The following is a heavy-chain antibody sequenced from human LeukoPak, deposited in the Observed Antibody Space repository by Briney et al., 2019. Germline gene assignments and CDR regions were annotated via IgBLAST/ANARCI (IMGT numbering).Heavy chain of an antibody. CDR3: ARAGGKEMATVNWFDP. V-gene: IGHV1-46*01. D-gene: IGHD5-24*01. CDR2: INPSGGST. CDR1: GYTFTSYY. Sequence: ASVKVSCKASGYTFTSYYMHWVRQAPGQGLEWMGIINPSGGSTSYAQKFQGRVTMTRDMSTSTVYMELSRLRYEDTAVYYCARAGGKEMATVNWFDPWGQGTLVTVSS. J-gene: IGHJ5*02.